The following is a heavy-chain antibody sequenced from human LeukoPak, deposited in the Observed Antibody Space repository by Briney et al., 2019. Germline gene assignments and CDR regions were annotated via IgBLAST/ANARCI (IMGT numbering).Heavy chain of an antibody. J-gene: IGHJ5*02. CDR1: GYSISSGFF. D-gene: IGHD2-15*01. CDR3: ARVVAPTVRLFAA. Sequence: SETLSLTCTVSGYSISSGFFWGWIRQPPGKGLECIGSIYHSVSTYYNTSLKSRVTISVDTSKNQFSLQLSSVTAADTAVYYCARVVAPTVRLFAAWGQGTLVTVSS. CDR2: IYHSVST. V-gene: IGHV4-38-2*02.